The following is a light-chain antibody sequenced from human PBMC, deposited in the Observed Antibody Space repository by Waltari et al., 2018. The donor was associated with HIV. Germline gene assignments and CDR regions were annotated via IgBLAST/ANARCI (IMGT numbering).Light chain of an antibody. Sequence: AIQLTQSPSSLSASAGDRVTITCRTSQGIGTALAWYQQKPGKVPKLLIYDASNVESGVPSRFSGSGFGTDFTLTISSLQPEDIATYYCQQFVAYPSLFGGGTKVE. CDR3: QQFVAYPSL. CDR2: DAS. J-gene: IGKJ4*01. V-gene: IGKV1-13*02. CDR1: QGIGTA.